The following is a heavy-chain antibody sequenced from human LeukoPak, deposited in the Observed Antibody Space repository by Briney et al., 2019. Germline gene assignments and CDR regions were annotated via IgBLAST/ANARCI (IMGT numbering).Heavy chain of an antibody. CDR2: IYYSGST. CDR3: ASSPRVAIIFDY. CDR1: GGSFSSGSYY. Sequence: PSETLSLTCTVSGGSFSSGSYYWSWIRQPPGKGLEWIGYIYYSGSTNYNPSLKSRVTISVDTSKNQFSLKLSSVTAADTAVYYCASSPRVAIIFDYWGQGTLVTVSS. V-gene: IGHV4-61*01. D-gene: IGHD3-10*01. J-gene: IGHJ4*02.